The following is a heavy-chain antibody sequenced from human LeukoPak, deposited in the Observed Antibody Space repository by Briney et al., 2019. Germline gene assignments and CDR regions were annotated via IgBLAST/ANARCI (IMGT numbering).Heavy chain of an antibody. CDR1: GGSLSSYY. CDR3: ASSITIFGVVTRGAFDI. D-gene: IGHD3-3*01. J-gene: IGHJ3*02. V-gene: IGHV4-59*01. Sequence: PSETLSLTCTVSGGSLSSYYWSWIRQPPGKGLEWMGYIYDSGSTNYNPSLKSRVTISVDTSKNQFSLKLSSVTAADTAVYYCASSITIFGVVTRGAFDIWGQGTMVTVSS. CDR2: IYDSGST.